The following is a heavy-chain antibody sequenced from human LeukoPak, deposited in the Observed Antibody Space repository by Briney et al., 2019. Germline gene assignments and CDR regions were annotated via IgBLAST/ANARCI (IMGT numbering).Heavy chain of an antibody. V-gene: IGHV4-34*01. CDR3: ARGPGGIAVASFDY. CDR2: INHSGST. Sequence: PSETLSLTCAVYGGSFSGYYWNWIRQPPGKGLEWIGEINHSGSTNYNPSLKSRVTISVDTSKNQFSLKLSSVTAADTAVYYCARGPGGIAVASFDYWGQGTLVTVSS. J-gene: IGHJ4*02. CDR1: GGSFSGYY. D-gene: IGHD6-19*01.